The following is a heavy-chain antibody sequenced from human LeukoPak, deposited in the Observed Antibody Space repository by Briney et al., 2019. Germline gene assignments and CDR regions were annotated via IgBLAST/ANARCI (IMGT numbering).Heavy chain of an antibody. J-gene: IGHJ4*02. CDR2: ISSNGGST. Sequence: GGSLRLSCAAPGFTFSSYAMHWVRQAPGKGLEYVSAISSNGGSTYYANSVKGRFTISRDNSKNTLYLQMGSLRAEDMAVYYCARGIVVVPAAMRYYFDYWGQGTLVTVSS. V-gene: IGHV3-64*01. CDR1: GFTFSSYA. D-gene: IGHD2-2*01. CDR3: ARGIVVVPAAMRYYFDY.